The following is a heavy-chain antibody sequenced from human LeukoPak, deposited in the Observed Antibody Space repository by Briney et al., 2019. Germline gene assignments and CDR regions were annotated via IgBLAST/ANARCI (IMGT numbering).Heavy chain of an antibody. CDR2: TYYRSKWYN. J-gene: IGHJ5*02. CDR3: ARDRPSLILGGYYSINWFDP. Sequence: SQTLSLTCAISGDSVSSNSAAWNWIRQSPSRGLEWLGRTYYRSKWYNDYAVSVKSRITINPDTSKNQFSLQLNSVTPEDTAVYYCARDRPSLILGGYYSINWFDPWGQGTLVTVSS. D-gene: IGHD3-22*01. CDR1: GDSVSSNSAA. V-gene: IGHV6-1*01.